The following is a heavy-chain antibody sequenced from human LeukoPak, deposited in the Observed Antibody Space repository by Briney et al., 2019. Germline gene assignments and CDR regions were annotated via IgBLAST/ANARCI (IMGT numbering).Heavy chain of an antibody. V-gene: IGHV5-51*01. Sequence: GESLKISWKGSGYSFTSYWIGWVRQMPGKGLEWMGIIYPGDSDTRYSPSFQCRVTISADKSISTAYLPWGSLKASDTAMYYCARPRTPYYYDSSGYDNSFDYWGQGTLVTVSS. J-gene: IGHJ4*02. CDR1: GYSFTSYW. CDR3: ARPRTPYYYDSSGYDNSFDY. D-gene: IGHD3-22*01. CDR2: IYPGDSDT.